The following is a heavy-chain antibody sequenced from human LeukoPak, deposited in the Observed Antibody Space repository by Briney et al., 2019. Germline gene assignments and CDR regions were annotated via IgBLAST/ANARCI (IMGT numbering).Heavy chain of an antibody. V-gene: IGHV3-53*01. CDR2: IQSGGTT. CDR3: ARGVDYVFSY. J-gene: IGHJ4*02. CDR1: GLTVTSNY. Sequence: SLRLSPAASGLTVTSNYMSSVRQAAGTGREWVSLIQSGGTTYYADSVKGRFTISRDKSQNTLHLQMNSLRADDTAVYYCARGVDYVFSYWGQGTLVTVSS. D-gene: IGHD3-16*01.